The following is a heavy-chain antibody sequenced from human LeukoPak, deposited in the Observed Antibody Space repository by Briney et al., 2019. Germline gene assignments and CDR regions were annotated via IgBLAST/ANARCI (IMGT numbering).Heavy chain of an antibody. CDR1: GFTFSNFN. Sequence: GGSLRLSCAASGFTFSNFNMNWVRQAPGKGLEWVSCISSSGYSIYYADSVKGRFTISRDNAKKSLYLQMNSLRAEDTAVYYCARDLTDPPYYYYYIDVWGKGTTVTISS. CDR3: ARDLTDPPYYYYYIDV. J-gene: IGHJ6*03. CDR2: ISSSGYSI. V-gene: IGHV3-21*01.